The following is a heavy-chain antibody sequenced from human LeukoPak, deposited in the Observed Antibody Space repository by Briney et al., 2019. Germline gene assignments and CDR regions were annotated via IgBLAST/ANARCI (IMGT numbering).Heavy chain of an antibody. CDR3: AKDNDAYFDY. D-gene: IGHD1-1*01. CDR2: ISWDGGST. J-gene: IGHJ4*02. V-gene: IGHV3-43*01. Sequence: GGSLRLSCAASGFTFDDYTMHWVRQAPGKGLEWVSLISWDGGSTYYADSAKGRFTISRDNSKNSLYLQMNSLRTEDTALYYCAKDNDAYFDYWGQGTLVTVSS. CDR1: GFTFDDYT.